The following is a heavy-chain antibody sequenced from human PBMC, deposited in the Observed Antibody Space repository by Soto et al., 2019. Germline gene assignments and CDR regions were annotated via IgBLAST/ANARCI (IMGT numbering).Heavy chain of an antibody. Sequence: QVQLQESGPGLVKPSETLSLTCIVSGGSISSSSHYWGWIRQPPGKGLEWIGNVYNSGSTYYSPSLKSRATISVDTSQNQFSLKLPSMTAADTAVYYCARISGWGGGIDYWGQGTLVTVSS. CDR2: VYNSGST. V-gene: IGHV4-39*01. D-gene: IGHD6-19*01. CDR1: GGSISSSSHY. CDR3: ARISGWGGGIDY. J-gene: IGHJ4*02.